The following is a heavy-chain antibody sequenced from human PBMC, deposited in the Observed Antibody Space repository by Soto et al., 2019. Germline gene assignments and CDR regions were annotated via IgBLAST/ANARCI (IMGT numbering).Heavy chain of an antibody. D-gene: IGHD2-21*02. V-gene: IGHV4-34*01. CDR1: GGSFSGYY. CDR2: INHSGTI. J-gene: IGHJ6*02. CDR3: ARADRTLVTSYSLDV. Sequence: QVQLQQWGAGLLKPSETLSLTCAVYGGSFSGYYWTWIRQPPGKGLEWIGEINHSGTINFIPSLKSRLTISLDTSKKHFSLKLSSVTDADTAAYYCARADRTLVTSYSLDVWGQGTTVTVSS.